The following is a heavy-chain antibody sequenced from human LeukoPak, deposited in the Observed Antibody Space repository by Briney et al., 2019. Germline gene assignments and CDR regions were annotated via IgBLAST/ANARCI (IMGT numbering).Heavy chain of an antibody. D-gene: IGHD6-13*01. CDR1: GCSINTAHY. CDR3: ARGMSSVAAVGL. J-gene: IGHJ1*01. CDR2: ISHSGNA. V-gene: IGHV4-38-2*01. Sequence: PSETLSLTCAVSGCSINTAHYWGWVRQPPGEGLEWIGSISHSGNAYYNPSLKSRVTISLDASKNQFSLKVTSLTAADTAVYYCARGMSSVAAVGLWGRGTLVTVSS.